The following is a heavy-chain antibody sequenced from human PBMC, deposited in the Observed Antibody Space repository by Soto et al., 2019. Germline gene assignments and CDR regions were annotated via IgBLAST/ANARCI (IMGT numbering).Heavy chain of an antibody. Sequence: PGGSLRLSCAASGFTFSDYYMSWIRHAPGKGLEWVSYISSSGSTIYYADSVKGRFTISRDNAKNSLYLQMNSLRAEDTAVYYCASNNSTLRSSMDVWGQGTTVTVSS. CDR2: ISSSGSTI. J-gene: IGHJ6*02. CDR3: ASNNSTLRSSMDV. D-gene: IGHD2-2*01. V-gene: IGHV3-11*01. CDR1: GFTFSDYY.